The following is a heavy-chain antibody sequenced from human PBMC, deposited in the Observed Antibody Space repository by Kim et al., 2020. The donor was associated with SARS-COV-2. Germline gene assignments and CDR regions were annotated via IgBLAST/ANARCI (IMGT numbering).Heavy chain of an antibody. Sequence: GGSLRLSCAASGFTFSSYEMNWVRQAPGKGLEWVSYISSSGSTIYYADSVKGRFTISRDNAKNSLYLQMNSLRAEDTAVYYCASALTDIAVAGLYYYYYGMDVWGQGTTVTVSS. V-gene: IGHV3-48*03. D-gene: IGHD6-19*01. CDR1: GFTFSSYE. CDR3: ASALTDIAVAGLYYYYYGMDV. J-gene: IGHJ6*02. CDR2: ISSSGSTI.